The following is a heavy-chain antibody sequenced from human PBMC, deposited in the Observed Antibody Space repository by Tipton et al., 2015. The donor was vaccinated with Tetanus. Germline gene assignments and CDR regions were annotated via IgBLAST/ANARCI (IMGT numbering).Heavy chain of an antibody. CDR1: GFRFDTYA. J-gene: IGHJ1*01. CDR3: AKDAGLAVAGAECFLN. V-gene: IGHV3-9*01. CDR2: ITWNGGKV. Sequence: SLRLSCAASGFRFDTYAMFWVRQVPGKGLEWVSGITWNGGKVDYAESVRGRFTISRDNGNTSLYLQMNSLRPEDTAIYYCAKDAGLAVAGAECFLNWGQGTLVTVAS. D-gene: IGHD6-19*01.